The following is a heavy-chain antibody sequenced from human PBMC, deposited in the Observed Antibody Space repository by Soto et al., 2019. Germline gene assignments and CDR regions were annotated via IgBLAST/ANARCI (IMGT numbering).Heavy chain of an antibody. V-gene: IGHV2-70*11. J-gene: IGHJ6*03. Sequence: SGPTLVNPTQTLTLTCTFSGFSLSTSGMCVSWIRQPPGKALEWLARIDWDEDKYYSRSLKTRLTISKDTSKNQVFLTMTNMDPVDTATYYCARDVPLSRNPPYYYYYMDFWGKGTTVTVSS. CDR3: ARDVPLSRNPPYYYYYMDF. D-gene: IGHD6-6*01. CDR1: GFSLSTSGMC. CDR2: IDWDEDK.